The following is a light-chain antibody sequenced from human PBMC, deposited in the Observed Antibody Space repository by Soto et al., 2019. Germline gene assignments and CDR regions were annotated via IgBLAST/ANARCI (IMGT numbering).Light chain of an antibody. Sequence: QSVLTQPASLSGSPEQSITISCTVTSSDVGGYNYVSWYQQHPVKAPKLMIYNSSNRPSGVSIRFSGSKSGNTASLTISGFQAEDEADYYCSSYTSSSTPYVFGTGTKVTV. CDR3: SSYTSSSTPYV. CDR2: NSS. J-gene: IGLJ1*01. V-gene: IGLV2-14*01. CDR1: SSDVGGYNY.